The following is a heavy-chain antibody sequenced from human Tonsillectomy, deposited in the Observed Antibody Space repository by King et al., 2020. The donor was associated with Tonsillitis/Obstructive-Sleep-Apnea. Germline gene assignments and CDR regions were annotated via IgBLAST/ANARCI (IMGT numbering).Heavy chain of an antibody. Sequence: VQLQQWGAGLLKPSETLSLTCAVYGGSFSDYNWTWIRQPPGKGLEWIGEINHSGSTTYDPSLKSRVTISLDTSKNQFSLKLSSVTAADTAVYYCAGQNLWGYYFDYWGQGTPVTVSS. CDR1: GGSFSDYN. V-gene: IGHV4-34*01. CDR2: INHSGST. D-gene: IGHD7-27*01. CDR3: AGQNLWGYYFDY. J-gene: IGHJ4*02.